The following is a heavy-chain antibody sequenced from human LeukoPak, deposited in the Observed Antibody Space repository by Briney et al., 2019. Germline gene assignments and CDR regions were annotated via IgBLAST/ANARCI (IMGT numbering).Heavy chain of an antibody. D-gene: IGHD1-20*01. CDR1: GFTFSSYS. V-gene: IGHV3-21*04. J-gene: IGHJ4*02. Sequence: GGSLRLSCAASGFTFSSYSMNWVRQAPGKGLEWVSSISSSSSYVYYADSVKGRFTISRDNAKNSLYLQMNSLRAEDTAVYYCARDPTNWSFDYWGQGTLVTVSS. CDR3: ARDPTNWSFDY. CDR2: ISSSSSYV.